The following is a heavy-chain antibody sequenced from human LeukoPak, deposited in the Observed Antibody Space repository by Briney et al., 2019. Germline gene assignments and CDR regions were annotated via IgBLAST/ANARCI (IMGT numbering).Heavy chain of an antibody. CDR3: ASGGYCSGGSCYGMDV. V-gene: IGHV1-18*01. J-gene: IGHJ6*02. CDR1: GYTFTSYG. CDR2: ISAYNGNT. Sequence: ASVKVSCTASGYTFTSYGISWVRQAPGQGLEWMGWISAYNGNTNYAQKLQGRVTMTTDTSTSTAYMELRSLRSDDTAVYYCASGGYCSGGSCYGMDVWGQGTTVTVSS. D-gene: IGHD2-15*01.